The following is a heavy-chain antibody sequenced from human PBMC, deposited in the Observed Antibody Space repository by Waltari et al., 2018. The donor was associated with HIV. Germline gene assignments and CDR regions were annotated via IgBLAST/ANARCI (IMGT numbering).Heavy chain of an antibody. CDR1: VGQLSPADKP. CDR3: ASDSGLFMYDSRRAVLNWFDP. D-gene: IGHD3-9*01. V-gene: IGHV4-39*07. CDR2: INYNGRT. J-gene: IGHJ5*02. Sequence: LQESGPRLRKPSETLSLTCTLAVGQLSPADKPCGRVRLPHSKGCEVIETIRGKGLEWSGNINYNGRTVYNPSLQSRVTLSLEKSDNQFFLNFISVIAADTAVYHCASDSGLFMYDSRRAVLNWFDPWGQGLLVTVSS.